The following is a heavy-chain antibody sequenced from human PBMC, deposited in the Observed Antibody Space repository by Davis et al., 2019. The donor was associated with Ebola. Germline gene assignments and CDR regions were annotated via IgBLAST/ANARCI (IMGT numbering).Heavy chain of an antibody. J-gene: IGHJ6*02. D-gene: IGHD5-18*01. Sequence: AASVKVSCKASGYTFTSYGISWVRQAPGQGLEWMGWISAYNGNTNYAQKLQGRVTMTTDTSTSTAYMELRSLRSEDTAVYYCARGFVDTAMVTGFYSYYYYGMDVWGQGTTVTVSS. CDR3: ARGFVDTAMVTGFYSYYYYGMDV. V-gene: IGHV1-18*01. CDR2: ISAYNGNT. CDR1: GYTFTSYG.